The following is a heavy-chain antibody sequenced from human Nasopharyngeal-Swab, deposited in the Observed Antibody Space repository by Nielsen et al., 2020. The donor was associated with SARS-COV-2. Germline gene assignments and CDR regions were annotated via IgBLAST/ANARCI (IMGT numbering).Heavy chain of an antibody. CDR1: GYTFTSYG. CDR3: ARGSYSSSSYYYYYGRDV. Sequence: ASVKVSCKASGYTFTSYGISWVRQAPGQGLEWMGWISAYNGNTNYAQKLQGRVTMTTDTSTSTAYMELRSLRSDDTAVYYCARGSYSSSSYYYYYGRDVWGQGTTVTVSS. J-gene: IGHJ6*02. CDR2: ISAYNGNT. D-gene: IGHD6-6*01. V-gene: IGHV1-18*01.